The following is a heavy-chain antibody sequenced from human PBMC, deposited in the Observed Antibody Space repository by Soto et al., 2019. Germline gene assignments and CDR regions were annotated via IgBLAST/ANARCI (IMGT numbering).Heavy chain of an antibody. CDR2: IGTAGDT. CDR1: GFTFSSYD. J-gene: IGHJ4*02. CDR3: ARGIAAAGPVDY. V-gene: IGHV3-13*01. Sequence: EVQLVESGGGLVQPGGSLRLSCAASGFTFSSYDMHWVRQATGKGLEWVSAIGTAGDTYYPGSVKGRFTISRENAKNSLYLQMNSLRAEDTVVYYCARGIAAAGPVDYWGQGTLVTVSS. D-gene: IGHD6-13*01.